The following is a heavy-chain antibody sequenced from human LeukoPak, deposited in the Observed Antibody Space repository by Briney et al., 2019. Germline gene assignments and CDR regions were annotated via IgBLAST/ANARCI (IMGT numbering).Heavy chain of an antibody. V-gene: IGHV1-2*02. J-gene: IGHJ4*02. CDR2: INPSTGGT. Sequence: ASVKVSCKASGYTLTGFYMYWVRQAPGQGLQWMGWINPSTGGTKYVQKFQGRVTMTGDTSINTAYMELSRLRSDDTAVYYCARDLRRYSSGWYNFDYWGQGTLVTVSS. D-gene: IGHD6-19*01. CDR1: GYTLTGFY. CDR3: ARDLRRYSSGWYNFDY.